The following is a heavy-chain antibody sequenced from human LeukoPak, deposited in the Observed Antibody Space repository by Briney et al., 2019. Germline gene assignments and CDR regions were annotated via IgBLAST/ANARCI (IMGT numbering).Heavy chain of an antibody. CDR3: ARSGARYYYYYMDV. Sequence: SETLSLTCTVSGGSISSYYWGWIRQPPGKGLEYIGSIYYSGGTHYNPSLKSRVTISVDTSKNQFSLRLTSVTAADTAVYFCARSGARYYYYYMDVWGKGTTVTVSS. CDR1: GGSISSYY. J-gene: IGHJ6*03. D-gene: IGHD3-10*01. V-gene: IGHV4-39*01. CDR2: IYYSGGT.